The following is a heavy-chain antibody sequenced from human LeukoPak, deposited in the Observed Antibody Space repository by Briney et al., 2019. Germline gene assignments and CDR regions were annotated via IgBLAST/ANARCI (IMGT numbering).Heavy chain of an antibody. V-gene: IGHV4-34*01. CDR2: INPSGST. D-gene: IGHD6-6*01. J-gene: IGHJ6*04. CDR3: ARDYGIAARPWDV. CDR1: GGSFSGYH. Sequence: SETLSLTCAVYGGSFSGYHWTWIRQSPGKGLEWIGDINPSGSTYYNPSLKSRLTISVDTSKNQFSLKLSSVTAADTAVYYCARDYGIAARPWDVWGKGTTVTVSS.